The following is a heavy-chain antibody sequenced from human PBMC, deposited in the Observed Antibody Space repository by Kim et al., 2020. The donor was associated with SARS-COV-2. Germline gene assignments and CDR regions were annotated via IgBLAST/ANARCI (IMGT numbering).Heavy chain of an antibody. Sequence: SLKSRVTISVDTSKNQFSLKLSSVTAADTAVYYCARVYRDILTGSDAFDIWGQGTMVTVSS. CDR3: ARVYRDILTGSDAFDI. D-gene: IGHD3-9*01. V-gene: IGHV4-59*01. J-gene: IGHJ3*02.